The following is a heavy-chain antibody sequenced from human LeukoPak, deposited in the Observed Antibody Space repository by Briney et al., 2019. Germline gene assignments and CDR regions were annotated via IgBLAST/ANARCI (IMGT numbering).Heavy chain of an antibody. CDR2: ISSSGSTI. CDR1: GFTFSDYY. Sequence: PGGSLRLSCAASGFTFSDYYVSWIRQAPGKGREWVSYISSSGSTIYYAGCVKGRFTISRDNAKNSLYLQMNSLRAEDTAVYYCAREYYDSSGYAAFDIWGQGTMVTVSS. J-gene: IGHJ3*02. D-gene: IGHD3-22*01. CDR3: AREYYDSSGYAAFDI. V-gene: IGHV3-11*01.